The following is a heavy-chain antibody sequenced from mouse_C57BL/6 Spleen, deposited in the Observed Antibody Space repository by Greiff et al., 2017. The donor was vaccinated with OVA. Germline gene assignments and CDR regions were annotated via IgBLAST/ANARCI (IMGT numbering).Heavy chain of an antibody. CDR3: ASAKGSYWYFDV. CDR2: IRNKANGYTT. Sequence: EVKVVESGGGLVQPGGSLSLSCAASGFTFTDYYMSWVRQPPGKALEWFGFIRNKANGYTTEYIASVKGRFTISRDNSQSILYLQMNALRAEDSATYYWASAKGSYWYFDVWGTGTTVTVSS. CDR1: GFTFTDYY. J-gene: IGHJ1*03. V-gene: IGHV7-3*01. D-gene: IGHD1-1*01.